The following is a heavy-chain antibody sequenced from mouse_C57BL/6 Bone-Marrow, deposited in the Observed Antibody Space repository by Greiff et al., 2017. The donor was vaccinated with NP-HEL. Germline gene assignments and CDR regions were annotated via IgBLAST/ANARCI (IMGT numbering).Heavy chain of an antibody. CDR1: DSEVFPIAY. Sequence: VQLQQSGSELRSPGSSVKLSCKDFDSEVFPIAYMSWVRQKPGHGFEWIGGILPSIGRTIYGEKFEDKATLDADTLSNTAYLELNSLKSEDSAIYYCARETCGSRSWYFDVWGTGTTVTVSS. V-gene: IGHV15-2*01. CDR2: ILPSIGRT. J-gene: IGHJ1*03. CDR3: ARETCGSRSWYFDV.